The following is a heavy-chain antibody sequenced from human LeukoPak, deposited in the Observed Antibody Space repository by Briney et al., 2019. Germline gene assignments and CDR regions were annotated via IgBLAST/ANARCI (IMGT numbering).Heavy chain of an antibody. CDR2: INSDGSST. J-gene: IGHJ3*02. CDR3: TRVHWGNYYLNAFDI. V-gene: IGHV3-74*01. Sequence: GGSLRLSCAASGFTFSSYWMHWVRHAPGKGLVWVSRINSDGSSTSYADSVKGRFTISRDNPKNTLYLQMNSLRVEDTAVYYCTRVHWGNYYLNAFDIWGQGTMVTVSS. CDR1: GFTFSSYW. D-gene: IGHD3-10*01.